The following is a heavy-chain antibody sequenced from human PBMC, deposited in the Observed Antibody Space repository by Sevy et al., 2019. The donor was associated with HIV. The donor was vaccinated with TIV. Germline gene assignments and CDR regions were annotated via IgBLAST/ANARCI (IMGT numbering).Heavy chain of an antibody. D-gene: IGHD2-2*01. J-gene: IGHJ3*02. Sequence: SETLSLTCAVYGGSFSGYYWSWIRQPPGRGLEWIGEINHSGSTNYNPSLKSRVTISEDTSKNRFYLKLGSVTAADTAVYYCARHCGSTSCSHAFDIWGQGTVVTVSS. V-gene: IGHV4-34*01. CDR2: INHSGST. CDR3: ARHCGSTSCSHAFDI. CDR1: GGSFSGYY.